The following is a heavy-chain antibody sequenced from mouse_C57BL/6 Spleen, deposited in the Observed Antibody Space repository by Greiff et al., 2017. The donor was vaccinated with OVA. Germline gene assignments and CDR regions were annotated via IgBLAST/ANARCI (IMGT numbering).Heavy chain of an antibody. CDR2: INPNNGGT. CDR1: GYTFTDYY. CDR3: ARWGLRRGGFDY. J-gene: IGHJ2*01. D-gene: IGHD2-4*01. Sequence: VQLQQSGPELVKPGASVKISCKASGYTFTDYYMNWVKQSHGKSLEWIGDINPNNGGTSYNQKFKGKATLTVDKSSSTAYMELRSLTSEDSAVDYCARWGLRRGGFDYWGQGTTLTVSS. V-gene: IGHV1-26*01.